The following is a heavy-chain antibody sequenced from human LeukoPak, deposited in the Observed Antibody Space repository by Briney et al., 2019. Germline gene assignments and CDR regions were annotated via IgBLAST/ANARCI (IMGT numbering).Heavy chain of an antibody. Sequence: ASVKVSCKTSGYTFTDYYMHWVRQAPGQGLEWMGWINPNTGGTKYAQKFQGRVTMTRDTSISTAYMDLSRLRSEDTAVYYCARGHLGYFQHWGQGTLVTVSS. CDR2: INPNTGGT. J-gene: IGHJ1*01. CDR1: GYTFTDYY. V-gene: IGHV1-2*02. D-gene: IGHD7-27*01. CDR3: ARGHLGYFQH.